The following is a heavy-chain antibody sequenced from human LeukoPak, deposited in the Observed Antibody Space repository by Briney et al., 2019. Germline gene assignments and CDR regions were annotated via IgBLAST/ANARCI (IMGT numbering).Heavy chain of an antibody. CDR3: ARDLGQYYDTSDNWFDP. J-gene: IGHJ5*02. Sequence: GGSLRLSCAASGFTFSNYWMHWVRHAPGKGLVWISRINTDGSRITYADSVKGRFTISRDNAKDTLNLQMNSLRAEDTAVYYCARDLGQYYDTSDNWFDPWGQGTLVTVSS. V-gene: IGHV3-74*03. CDR1: GFTFSNYW. CDR2: INTDGSRI. D-gene: IGHD3-22*01.